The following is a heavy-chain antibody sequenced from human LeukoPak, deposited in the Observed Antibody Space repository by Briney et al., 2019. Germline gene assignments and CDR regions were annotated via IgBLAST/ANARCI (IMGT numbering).Heavy chain of an antibody. CDR1: GGTFSSYA. D-gene: IGHD3-22*01. J-gene: IGHJ4*02. Sequence: SVKVSCKASGGTFSSYAISWVRQAPGQGLEWMGRIIPIFGTANYAQEFQGRVTITTDESTSTAYTELSSLRSEDTAVYYCARDRNYYDSSFDYWGQGTLVTVSS. CDR2: IIPIFGTA. V-gene: IGHV1-69*05. CDR3: ARDRNYYDSSFDY.